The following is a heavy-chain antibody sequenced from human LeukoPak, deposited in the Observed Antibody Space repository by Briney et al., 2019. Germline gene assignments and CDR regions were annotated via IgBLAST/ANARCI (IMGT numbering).Heavy chain of an antibody. CDR2: ISGSGGST. D-gene: IGHD1-26*01. J-gene: IGHJ4*02. V-gene: IGHV3-23*01. CDR3: AGGGGSYYFYYFDY. Sequence: GGSLRLSCAASGFTFSGYDINWVRQAPGRGLEWVSGISGSGGSTNYADSVKGRFNISRDNSKNTLYLQMNSLRAEDTAVYFCAGGGGSYYFYYFDYWGQGTLVTVSS. CDR1: GFTFSGYD.